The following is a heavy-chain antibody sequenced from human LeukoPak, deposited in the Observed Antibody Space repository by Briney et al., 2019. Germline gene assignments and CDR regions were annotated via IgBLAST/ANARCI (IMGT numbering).Heavy chain of an antibody. CDR2: ISSSSSYI. J-gene: IGHJ4*02. Sequence: PGGSLRLCCAASGFTFSSYSMNWVRQAPGKGLEWVSSISSSSSYIYYADSVKGRFTISRDNAKNSVYLEMNSLRADDTAVYYCARSARLMKGVVEVTALDDWGQGTLVTVSS. D-gene: IGHD3-3*01. CDR1: GFTFSSYS. V-gene: IGHV3-21*01. CDR3: ARSARLMKGVVEVTALDD.